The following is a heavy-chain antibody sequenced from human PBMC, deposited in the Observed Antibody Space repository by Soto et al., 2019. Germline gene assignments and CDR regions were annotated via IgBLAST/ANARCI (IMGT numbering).Heavy chain of an antibody. D-gene: IGHD2-2*01. CDR1: GYTFTSYG. CDR2: ISAYNGNT. J-gene: IGHJ5*02. CDR3: ARIAPRGVVPAAGNWFDP. Sequence: ASVKVSCKASGYTFTSYGISWVRQAPGQGLERMGWISAYNGNTKYAQKLQGRVTMTTDTSTSTAYMELRSLRSDDTAVYYCARIAPRGVVPAAGNWFDPWGQGTQVTAPQ. V-gene: IGHV1-18*01.